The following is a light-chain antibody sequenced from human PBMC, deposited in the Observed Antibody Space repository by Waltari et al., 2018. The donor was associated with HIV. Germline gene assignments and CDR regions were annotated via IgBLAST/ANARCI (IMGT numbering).Light chain of an antibody. CDR3: SSYAGSSNFYV. J-gene: IGLJ1*01. V-gene: IGLV2-8*01. CDR2: EVS. CDR1: SSDIGGYNY. Sequence: QSALTQPPSTSGSPGQSVTISCTGTSSDIGGYNYVSWYQQRAGKAPKLMIFEVSKRPSGVPYRFSGSKSANTASLTISGLQAEDEAEYYCSSYAGSSNFYVFGTGTTVTV.